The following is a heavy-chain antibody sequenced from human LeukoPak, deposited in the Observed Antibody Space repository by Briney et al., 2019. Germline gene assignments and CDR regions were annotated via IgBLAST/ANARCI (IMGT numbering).Heavy chain of an antibody. CDR1: GYTFTGYY. Sequence: ASVKVSCKASGYTFTGYYMHWVRQAPGQGLEWMGWINPNSGGTNYAQKFQGRVTMTRDTSISTAYMELSRLRSDDTAVYYCARVNSGGYWLDPWGQGTLVTVSS. V-gene: IGHV1-2*02. D-gene: IGHD3-10*01. J-gene: IGHJ5*02. CDR3: ARVNSGGYWLDP. CDR2: INPNSGGT.